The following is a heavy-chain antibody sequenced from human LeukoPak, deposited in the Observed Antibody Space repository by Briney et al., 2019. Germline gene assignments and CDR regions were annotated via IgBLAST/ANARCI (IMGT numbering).Heavy chain of an antibody. J-gene: IGHJ4*02. CDR2: IYEGDST. V-gene: IGHV3-53*01. CDR3: AREESGSYFRY. D-gene: IGHD1-26*01. CDR1: GFSVINNY. Sequence: GGSLRLSCAAPGFSVINNYMSWVRQAPGKGLEWVSVIYEGDSTYYADSVKGRFTITRDNSKNTLYLQMNSLRAEDTAVYYCAREESGSYFRYWGQGTLVTVSS.